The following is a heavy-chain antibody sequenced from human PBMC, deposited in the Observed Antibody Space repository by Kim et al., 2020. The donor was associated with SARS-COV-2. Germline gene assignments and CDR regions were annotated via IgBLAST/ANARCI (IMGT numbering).Heavy chain of an antibody. CDR1: GFTFSNAW. CDR2: IKSKTDGGTT. Sequence: GGSLRLSCAASGFTFSNAWMSWVRQAPGKGLEWVGRIKSKTDGGTTDYAAPVKGRFTISRDDSKNTLYLQMNSLKTEDTAVYYCTRNHYDYIWGSYRYGGNFDYWGQGTLVTVSS. D-gene: IGHD3-16*02. CDR3: TRNHYDYIWGSYRYGGNFDY. J-gene: IGHJ4*02. V-gene: IGHV3-15*01.